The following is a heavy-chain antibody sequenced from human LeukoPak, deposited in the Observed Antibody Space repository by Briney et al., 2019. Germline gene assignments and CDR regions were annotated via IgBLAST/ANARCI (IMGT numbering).Heavy chain of an antibody. D-gene: IGHD6-13*01. J-gene: IGHJ5*02. Sequence: SETLSLTCTVSGGSINSYYWSWIRQPPGKGLEWIGYIYYSGSTNYNLSLKSRVTISVDTSKNQFSLKLSSVTAADTAVYYCARDREAATAGTVNWFDPWGQGTLVTVSS. CDR2: IYYSGST. V-gene: IGHV4-59*01. CDR1: GGSINSYY. CDR3: ARDREAATAGTVNWFDP.